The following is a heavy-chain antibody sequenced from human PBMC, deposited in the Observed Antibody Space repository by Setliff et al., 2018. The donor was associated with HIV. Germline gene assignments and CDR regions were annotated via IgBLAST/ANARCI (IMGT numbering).Heavy chain of an antibody. CDR1: GGSFSDYS. CDR2: IYHSGRT. CDR3: ARGRGSGGACSGRYSYLHIDV. J-gene: IGHJ6*03. D-gene: IGHD6-19*01. V-gene: IGHV4-34*01. Sequence: SETLSLTCAVYGGSFSDYSWTWSRRPPGKGLEWIGEIYHSGRTDHNPSHTSRVTMSIDSSKNQFSLRLSSVAVADTAVYYCARGRGSGGACSGRYSYLHIDVWAKGTTVTVSS.